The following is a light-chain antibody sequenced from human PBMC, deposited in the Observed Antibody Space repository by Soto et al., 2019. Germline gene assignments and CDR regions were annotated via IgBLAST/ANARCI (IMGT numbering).Light chain of an antibody. V-gene: IGLV2-14*01. CDR2: DVS. CDR1: SSDVGVYNY. Sequence: QSALTQPASVSGSPGQSITISCTGTSSDVGVYNYVSWYQQHPGKAPQLMVSDVSNRPSGVSNRFSGSKSGNTAALTISGLQAEDEADYYCSSYTSSSTLLYVFGTGTKLTVL. J-gene: IGLJ1*01. CDR3: SSYTSSSTLLYV.